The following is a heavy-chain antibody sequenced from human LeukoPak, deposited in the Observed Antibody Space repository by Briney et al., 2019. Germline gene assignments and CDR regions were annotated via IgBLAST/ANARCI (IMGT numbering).Heavy chain of an antibody. Sequence: GGSLRLSCAASGFTFSTVWLSWVRQAPGKGLEWVANINQGGSVKNYLDSVKGRFTISRDDTMNSMSLQMSSLRSEDTAVYYCARIGDSSDYWGQGTLVTVSS. CDR1: GFTFSTVW. J-gene: IGHJ4*02. CDR2: INQGGSVK. D-gene: IGHD6-13*01. CDR3: ARIGDSSDY. V-gene: IGHV3-7*03.